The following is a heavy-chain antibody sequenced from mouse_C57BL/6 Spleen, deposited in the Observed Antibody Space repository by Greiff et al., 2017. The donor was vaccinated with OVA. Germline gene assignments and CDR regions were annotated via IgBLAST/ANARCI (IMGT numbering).Heavy chain of an antibody. CDR3: AREGSSYYFDY. V-gene: IGHV1-64*01. Sequence: QVQLKQPGAELAKPGASVKLSCKASGYTFTSYWMHWVKQRPGQGLEWIGMIHPNSGSTNYNEKFKSKATLTVDKSSSTAYMQLSSLTSEDSAVYYCAREGSSYYFDYWGQGTTLTVSS. CDR1: GYTFTSYW. CDR2: IHPNSGST. J-gene: IGHJ2*01. D-gene: IGHD1-1*01.